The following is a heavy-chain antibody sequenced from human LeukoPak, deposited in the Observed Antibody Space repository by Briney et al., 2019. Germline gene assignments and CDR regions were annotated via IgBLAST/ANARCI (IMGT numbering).Heavy chain of an antibody. CDR1: GFTFSSFG. J-gene: IGHJ4*02. CDR2: IRYDGSNK. D-gene: IGHD2-21*01. V-gene: IGHV3-30*02. Sequence: GGSLRLSCAASGFTFSSFGIHWVRQAPGKGLEWVAFIRYDGSNKYYADSVKGRFTISRDNSKNMVSLEMNSLRTEDMAVYYCAKDVNAYCSGDCSDYWGQGTLVTVSS. CDR3: AKDVNAYCSGDCSDY.